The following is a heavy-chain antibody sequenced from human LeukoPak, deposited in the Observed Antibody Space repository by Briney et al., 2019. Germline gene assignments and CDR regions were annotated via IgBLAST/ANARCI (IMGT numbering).Heavy chain of an antibody. V-gene: IGHV3-9*01. CDR3: AKDRCSNGIGCYYYYMDV. J-gene: IGHJ6*03. CDR1: GFTFDDYA. Sequence: GGSLRLSCAASGFTFDDYAMHWVRQAPGKGLEWVSGITWNSDNIEYADSVKGRFRISRDSSKNILYLQMNSLRAEDTAVYYCAKDRCSNGIGCYYYYMDVCGKGTTVTISS. D-gene: IGHD2-8*01. CDR2: ITWNSDNI.